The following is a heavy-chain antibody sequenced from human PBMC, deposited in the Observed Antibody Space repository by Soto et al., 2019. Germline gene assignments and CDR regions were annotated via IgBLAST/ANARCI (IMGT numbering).Heavy chain of an antibody. CDR2: ISGSGGSS. CDR3: AKVTKRAAAGRYEYYKYGMDV. CDR1: GFAFSTYA. V-gene: IGHV3-23*01. J-gene: IGHJ6*02. D-gene: IGHD6-13*01. Sequence: SGFAFSTYAMTWVRQAPGKGLEWVSVISGSGGSSYYAASVKGRFTISRDNSKNTLFLQMNGLRAEDTAVYYCAKVTKRAAAGRYEYYKYGMDVWGQGTTVTAP.